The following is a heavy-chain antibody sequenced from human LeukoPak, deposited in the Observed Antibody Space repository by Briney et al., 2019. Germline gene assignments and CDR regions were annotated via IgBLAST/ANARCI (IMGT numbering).Heavy chain of an antibody. CDR1: GFTVSSNY. V-gene: IGHV3-53*01. CDR3: ARRSIGWLDY. D-gene: IGHD6-19*01. J-gene: IGHJ4*02. CDR2: IYSGGST. Sequence: GGSLRLSCAASGFTVSSNYMSWVRQAPGKGLEWVSVIYSGGSTYYADSVKGRFSISRDNSKNTLYLQMNSLRAEDTAVYYCARRSIGWLDYWGQGTLVTVSS.